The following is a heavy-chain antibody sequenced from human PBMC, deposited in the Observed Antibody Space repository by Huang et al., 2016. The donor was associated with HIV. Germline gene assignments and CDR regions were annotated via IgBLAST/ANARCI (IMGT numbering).Heavy chain of an antibody. J-gene: IGHJ4*02. Sequence: QVQLVQSGAEVKKPGSSVKVSCKASGGNFSSYAISWVRQAPGQGLEWMGWIIPIFGTANYAQKFQGRVTITADESTSTAYMELSSRRSEDTAVYYCARARGYYDSSVSYYFDYWGQGTLVTVSS. V-gene: IGHV1-69*13. D-gene: IGHD3-22*01. CDR2: IIPIFGTA. CDR3: ARARGYYDSSVSYYFDY. CDR1: GGNFSSYA.